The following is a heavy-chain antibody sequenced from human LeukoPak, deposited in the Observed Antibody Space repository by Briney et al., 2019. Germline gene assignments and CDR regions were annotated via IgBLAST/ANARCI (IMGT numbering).Heavy chain of an antibody. V-gene: IGHV4-61*01. Sequence: SETLSLTCTVSGGSVSSGSYYWTWIRQPPGKGLEWIGYISYSGGTNFNPSLKSRVTISVDTSKNQFSLNLSSVTAADTAVYYCARRGTGGRSFDIWGQGTMVTVSS. D-gene: IGHD2-8*02. CDR3: ARRGTGGRSFDI. CDR2: ISYSGGT. CDR1: GGSVSSGSYY. J-gene: IGHJ3*02.